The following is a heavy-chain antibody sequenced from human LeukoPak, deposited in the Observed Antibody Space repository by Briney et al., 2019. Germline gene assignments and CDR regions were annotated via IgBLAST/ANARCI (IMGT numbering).Heavy chain of an antibody. D-gene: IGHD3-22*01. CDR1: GFTFSSYA. V-gene: IGHV3-23*01. J-gene: IGHJ3*02. CDR3: AKDPLYYYDSSGYGAFDI. Sequence: QPGGSLRLSCAASGFTFSSYAMSWVRQAPGKGLEWVSAISGSGGSTYYADSVKGRFTISSDNSKNTLYLQMNSLRAEDTAVYYCAKDPLYYYDSSGYGAFDIWGQGTMVTVSS. CDR2: ISGSGGST.